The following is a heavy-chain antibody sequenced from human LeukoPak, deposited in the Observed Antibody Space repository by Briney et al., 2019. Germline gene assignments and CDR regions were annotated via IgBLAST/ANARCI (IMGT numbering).Heavy chain of an antibody. CDR2: IYYSGST. CDR1: GGSISSYY. J-gene: IGHJ6*02. D-gene: IGHD3-22*01. Sequence: SETLSLTCTVSGGSISSYYWSWIRQPPREGLEWIGYIYYSGSTNYNPSLKSRVTISVDTSKNQFSLKLSSVTAADTAVYYCARAYYYDSRFVDVWGQGTTVTVSS. CDR3: ARAYYYDSRFVDV. V-gene: IGHV4-59*12.